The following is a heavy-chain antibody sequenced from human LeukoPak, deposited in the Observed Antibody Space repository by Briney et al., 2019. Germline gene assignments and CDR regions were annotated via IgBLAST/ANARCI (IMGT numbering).Heavy chain of an antibody. J-gene: IGHJ4*02. V-gene: IGHV4-59*08. CDR2: IYYSGGT. D-gene: IGHD3-22*01. Sequence: PSETLSLTCTVSGGSISSYYWSWIRQPPGQGLEWIGYIYYSGGTSYNPSLKSRVTISVDTSKNQFSLKLSSVTAADTAVYYCASFYFDSSGYYSLGLVWGQGTLVTVSS. CDR3: ASFYFDSSGYYSLGLV. CDR1: GGSISSYY.